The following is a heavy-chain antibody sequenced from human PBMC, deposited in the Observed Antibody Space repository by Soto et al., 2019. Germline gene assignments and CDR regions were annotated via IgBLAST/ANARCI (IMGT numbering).Heavy chain of an antibody. CDR2: ISAYNGNT. CDR3: ASDEDIVVVVDAFDI. J-gene: IGHJ3*02. Sequence: GASVKVSCKASGYTFTSYGASWARQATGQGLEWMGWISAYNGNTNYAQKLQGRVTMTTDTSTSTAYMELRSLRSDDTAVYYCASDEDIVVVVDAFDIWGQGTMVTVSS. D-gene: IGHD2-15*01. V-gene: IGHV1-18*01. CDR1: GYTFTSYG.